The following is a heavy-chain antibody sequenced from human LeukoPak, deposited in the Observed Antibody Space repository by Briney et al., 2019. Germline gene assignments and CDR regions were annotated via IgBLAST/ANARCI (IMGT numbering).Heavy chain of an antibody. Sequence: SETLSLTCTVSGGSISSYYWSWIRQPPGKGLEWIGYIYYSGSTNYNPSLKSRVTISVDTSKNQFSLKLSSVTAADTAVYYCARENWNDGNRFDPWGQGTLVTVSS. V-gene: IGHV4-59*01. D-gene: IGHD1-1*01. CDR3: ARENWNDGNRFDP. CDR2: IYYSGST. CDR1: GGSISSYY. J-gene: IGHJ5*02.